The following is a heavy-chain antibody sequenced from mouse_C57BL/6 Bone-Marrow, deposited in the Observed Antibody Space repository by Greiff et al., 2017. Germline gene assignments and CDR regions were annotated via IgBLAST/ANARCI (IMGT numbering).Heavy chain of an antibody. D-gene: IGHD1-1*01. Sequence: VQLQQSGAELVRPGASVKLSCTASGFNIKDDYMHWVKQRPEQGLEWIGWIDPENGDTEYASKFQGKATITADTSSNTAYLQLSSLTSEDTAVYYCTTSPLLLRVDYWGQGTTLTVSS. CDR3: TTSPLLLRVDY. CDR2: IDPENGDT. V-gene: IGHV14-4*01. CDR1: GFNIKDDY. J-gene: IGHJ2*01.